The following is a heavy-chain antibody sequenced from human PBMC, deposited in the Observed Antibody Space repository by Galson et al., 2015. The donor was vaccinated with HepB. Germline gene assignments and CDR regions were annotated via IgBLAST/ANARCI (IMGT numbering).Heavy chain of an antibody. CDR2: ISAYNGNT. CDR1: GYTFTSYG. CDR3: ARSRTIFGVVVTTNFDY. J-gene: IGHJ4*02. D-gene: IGHD3-3*01. V-gene: IGHV1-18*01. Sequence: SVKVSCKASGYTFTSYGISWVRQAPGQGLEWMGWISAYNGNTNYAQKLQGRVTMTTDTSTSTAYMELRSLRSDDTAVYYCARSRTIFGVVVTTNFDYWGQGTLVTVSS.